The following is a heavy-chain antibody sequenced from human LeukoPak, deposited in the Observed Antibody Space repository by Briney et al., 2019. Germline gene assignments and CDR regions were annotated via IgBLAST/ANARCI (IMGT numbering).Heavy chain of an antibody. Sequence: GGSLRLSCAASGFTFSSYTMNWVRQAPGKGLEWVSYISSSSSTIYYADSVKGRFTISRDNAKNSLYLQMNSLRADDTAVYYCARDQADSWWLLTYWGQGTLVTVSS. CDR2: ISSSSSTI. V-gene: IGHV3-48*04. J-gene: IGHJ4*02. CDR3: ARDQADSWWLLTY. D-gene: IGHD2-15*01. CDR1: GFTFSSYT.